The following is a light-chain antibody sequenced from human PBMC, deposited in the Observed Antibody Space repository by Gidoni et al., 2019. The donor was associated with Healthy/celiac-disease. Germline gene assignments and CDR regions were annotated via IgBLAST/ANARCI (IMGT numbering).Light chain of an antibody. J-gene: IGLJ2*01. CDR2: QDS. CDR1: NLGDKY. Sequence: SYELTPPPPVSVSPGQTASITCSGDNLGDKYACWYQQKPGQSPVLVIYQDSKRPSGIPERFSGSNSGNTATLTISGTQAMDEADYYCQAWDSSTPRVFGGGTKLTVL. CDR3: QAWDSSTPRV. V-gene: IGLV3-1*01.